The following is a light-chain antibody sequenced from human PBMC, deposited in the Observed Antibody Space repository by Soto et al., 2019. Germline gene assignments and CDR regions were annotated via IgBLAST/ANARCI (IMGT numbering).Light chain of an antibody. CDR1: QSISSW. Sequence: DIQMTQSPSTLSAFVGDRVTITCRASQSISSWLAWYQQKPGKAPKVLIYKASSLESGVQSRFSGSGSGTEFTLTISSLQPDDVATYYCQQYSTYWTFGQGTKVEIK. CDR2: KAS. J-gene: IGKJ1*01. V-gene: IGKV1-5*03. CDR3: QQYSTYWT.